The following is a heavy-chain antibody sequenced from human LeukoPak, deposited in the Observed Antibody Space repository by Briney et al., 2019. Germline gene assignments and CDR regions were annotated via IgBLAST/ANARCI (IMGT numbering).Heavy chain of an antibody. D-gene: IGHD1-26*01. V-gene: IGHV3-21*01. CDR1: GFTFSSYS. CDR3: ARLSPGATTSFDY. CDR2: ISSSSSYI. Sequence: GGSLRLSCAASGFTFSSYSMNWVRQAPGKGLEWVSSISSSSSYIYYADSVKGRFTISRDNAKNSLYLQMNSLRAEDTAVYYWARLSPGATTSFDYWGQGTLVTVSS. J-gene: IGHJ4*02.